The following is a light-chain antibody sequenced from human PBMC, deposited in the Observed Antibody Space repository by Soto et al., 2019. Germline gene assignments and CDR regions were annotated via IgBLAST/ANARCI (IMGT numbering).Light chain of an antibody. J-gene: IGKJ4*01. CDR1: QSVSSY. V-gene: IGKV3-11*01. CDR3: QQRSNWPPVT. Sequence: EIVLTQSPATLSLSPGERATLSCRASQSVSSYLAWYQQKPGQAPRLLIYDASNRATGIPARFSGSGSGTAFTRTISSLETEDFAIYYCQQRSNWPPVTFGGGTKVESK. CDR2: DAS.